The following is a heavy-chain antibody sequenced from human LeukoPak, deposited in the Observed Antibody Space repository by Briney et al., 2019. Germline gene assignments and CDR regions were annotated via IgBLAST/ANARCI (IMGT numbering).Heavy chain of an antibody. D-gene: IGHD4-17*01. V-gene: IGHV3-7*01. Sequence: GGSLRLSCIASGFTFSSHWMNWVRQAPGKGLEWVANIMQDGSEKYYVDSVKGRFIISRDNAKNSLYLQMNSLRAEDTAVYYCARESTKYGAYVSGFDFWGQGTMVTVPS. CDR3: ARESTKYGAYVSGFDF. J-gene: IGHJ3*01. CDR2: IMQDGSEK. CDR1: GFTFSSHW.